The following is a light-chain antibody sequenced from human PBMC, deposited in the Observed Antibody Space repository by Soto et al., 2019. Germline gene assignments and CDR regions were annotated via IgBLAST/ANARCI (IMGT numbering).Light chain of an antibody. CDR3: AAWDDSLQGWV. Sequence: QSVLTQSPSASGTPGQRVTISCSGSGSNIGSNTVNWYQQLPGTAPKLLIYSSDQRPSGVPDRFSGSKSGTSASLAISGLRSEDEADYYCAAWDDSLQGWVFGGGTQLTVL. J-gene: IGLJ3*02. CDR2: SSD. CDR1: GSNIGSNT. V-gene: IGLV1-44*01.